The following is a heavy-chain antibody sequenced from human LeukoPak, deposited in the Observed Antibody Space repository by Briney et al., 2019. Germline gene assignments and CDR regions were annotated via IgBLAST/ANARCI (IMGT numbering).Heavy chain of an antibody. J-gene: IGHJ4*02. CDR2: INPNSGGT. Sequence: ASVKVSCKASGYTFTGYYMHWVRQAPGQGLEWMGWINPNSGGTNYAQKFQGRVTMTRDTSISTAYMELSRLRSDDTAVHYGARGFGRILTGDYWGQGTLVTVSS. CDR3: ARGFGRILTGDY. D-gene: IGHD3-9*01. CDR1: GYTFTGYY. V-gene: IGHV1-2*02.